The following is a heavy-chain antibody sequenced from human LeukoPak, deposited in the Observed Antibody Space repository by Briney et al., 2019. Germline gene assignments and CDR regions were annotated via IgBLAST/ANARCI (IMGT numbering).Heavy chain of an antibody. CDR3: AKDPTTYTSWFDP. CDR1: GFTFSSYW. Sequence: GGSLRLSCAASGFTFSSYWMSWVRQAPGKGLEWVAFIRYDGSNKYYADSVKGRFTISRDNSKNTLYLQMNSLRAEDTAVYYCAKDPTTYTSWFDPWGQGTLVTVSS. J-gene: IGHJ5*02. D-gene: IGHD6-13*01. CDR2: IRYDGSNK. V-gene: IGHV3-30*02.